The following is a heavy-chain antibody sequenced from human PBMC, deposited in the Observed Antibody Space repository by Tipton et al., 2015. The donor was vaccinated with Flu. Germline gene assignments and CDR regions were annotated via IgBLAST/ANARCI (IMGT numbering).Heavy chain of an antibody. D-gene: IGHD2-15*01. CDR2: ISAYNGNT. CDR3: ARDRSHSPSYCYCRDV. V-gene: IGHV1-18*01. CDR1: GYTFTSYG. J-gene: IGHJ6*02. Sequence: QVQLVQSGAEVKKPGASVKVSCKASGYTFTSYGISWVRQAPGQRLEWMGWISAYNGNTNYAQKLQGRVTMTTDTSTSTAYMELRSLRSDYTALFYSARDRSHSPSYCYCRDVWGQGTTFAVFS.